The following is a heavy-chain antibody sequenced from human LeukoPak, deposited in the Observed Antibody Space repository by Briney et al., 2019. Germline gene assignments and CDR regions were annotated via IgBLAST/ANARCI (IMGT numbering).Heavy chain of an antibody. V-gene: IGHV5-51*01. Sequence: PGGSLRLSCKGCGYSFTSYWIGWVRQMPGKGLEWMGIIYHGDSDTKYSPSFQGQITISADKSIITAYLQWSSLKASDTAMYYCATGRLELRNYYYYYMDVRGKGTTVTVSS. CDR3: ATGRLELRNYYYYYMDV. D-gene: IGHD1-7*01. CDR2: IYHGDSDT. CDR1: GYSFTSYW. J-gene: IGHJ6*03.